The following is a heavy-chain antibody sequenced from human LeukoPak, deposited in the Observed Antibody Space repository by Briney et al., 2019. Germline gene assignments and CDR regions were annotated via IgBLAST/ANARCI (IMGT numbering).Heavy chain of an antibody. D-gene: IGHD1-20*01. CDR2: ISGSGGST. Sequence: GGSLRLSCAASGFTFSSYAMSWFRQAQGKGLEWVSAISGSGGSTYYADSVKGRFTISRDNSKNTLYLQMNSLRAEDTAVYYCAKTINWYFDYWGQGPWSPSPQ. CDR3: AKTINWYFDY. V-gene: IGHV3-23*01. J-gene: IGHJ4*02. CDR1: GFTFSSYA.